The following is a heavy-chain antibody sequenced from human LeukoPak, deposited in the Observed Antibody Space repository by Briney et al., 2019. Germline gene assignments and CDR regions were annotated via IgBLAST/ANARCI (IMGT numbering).Heavy chain of an antibody. CDR1: GFTFDDYA. CDR2: ISWNSGSI. CDR3: AKDPTPLLESDHWFDP. J-gene: IGHJ5*02. D-gene: IGHD3-3*01. V-gene: IGHV3-9*01. Sequence: GRSLRLSCAASGFTFDDYAMHRVRQAPGKGLEWVSGISWNSGSIGYADSVKGRFTISRDNAKNSLYLQMNSLRAEDTALYYCAKDPTPLLESDHWFDPWGQGTLVTVSS.